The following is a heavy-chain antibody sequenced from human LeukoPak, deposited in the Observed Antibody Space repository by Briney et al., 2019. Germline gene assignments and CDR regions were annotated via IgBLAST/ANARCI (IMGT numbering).Heavy chain of an antibody. CDR1: GYTFTGYY. Sequence: GASVKVSCKASGYTFTGYYMHWVRQAPGQGLEWMGWINPNSGGTNYAQKFQGRVTMTRDTSISTAYMELSSLRSEDTAVYYCARAQSITIFGVVTAYYMDVWGKGTTVTVSS. CDR3: ARAQSITIFGVVTAYYMDV. J-gene: IGHJ6*03. V-gene: IGHV1-2*02. CDR2: INPNSGGT. D-gene: IGHD3-3*01.